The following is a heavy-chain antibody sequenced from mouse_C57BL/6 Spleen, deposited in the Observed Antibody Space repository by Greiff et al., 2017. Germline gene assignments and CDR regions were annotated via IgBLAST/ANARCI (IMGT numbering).Heavy chain of an antibody. Sequence: EVHLVESGGGLVKPGGSLTLSCAASGFTFSDYGMHWVRQAPEKGLEWGAYISSGSSTIYYADTVKGRFTISRDNAKNTLFLQMTSLRSEDTAMYYCARPRGYFDVWGTGTTVTVSS. CDR3: ARPRGYFDV. J-gene: IGHJ1*03. CDR1: GFTFSDYG. V-gene: IGHV5-17*01. CDR2: ISSGSSTI.